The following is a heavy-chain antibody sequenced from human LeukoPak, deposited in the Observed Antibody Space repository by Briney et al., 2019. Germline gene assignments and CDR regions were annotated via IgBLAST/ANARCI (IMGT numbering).Heavy chain of an antibody. CDR2: ISGSGGST. D-gene: IGHD6-6*01. J-gene: IGHJ6*02. Sequence: PGGSLRLSCAASGFTFSNAWMSWVRQAPGKGLEWVSLISGSGGSTYYADSVKGRFTISRDNSKNTLYLQMNSLRVEDTAVYYCAKGNIAARQDIMDVWGQGTTVTVSS. CDR1: GFTFSNAW. CDR3: AKGNIAARQDIMDV. V-gene: IGHV3-23*01.